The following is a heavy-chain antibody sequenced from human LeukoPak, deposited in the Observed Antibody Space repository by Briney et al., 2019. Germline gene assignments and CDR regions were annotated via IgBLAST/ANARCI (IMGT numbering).Heavy chain of an antibody. CDR2: IIPILGIA. V-gene: IGHV1-69*04. J-gene: IGHJ3*02. D-gene: IGHD5-18*01. Sequence: SVKVSCKASGGTFSSYAISWVRQAPGQGLEWMGRIIPILGIANYAQKFQGRVTITADKSTSTAYMELGSLRSEDTAVYYCAREAPDTAMVGDAFDIWGQGTMVTVSS. CDR3: AREAPDTAMVGDAFDI. CDR1: GGTFSSYA.